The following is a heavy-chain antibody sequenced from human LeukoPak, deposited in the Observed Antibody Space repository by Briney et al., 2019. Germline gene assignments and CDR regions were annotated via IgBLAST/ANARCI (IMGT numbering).Heavy chain of an antibody. Sequence: SETLSLTCAVSGGSISSGGYSWSWIRQPPGKGLEWIGYIYHSGSTYYNPSLKSRVTISVDRSKNQFSLKLSSVTAADTAVYYCASSGYSGYDWSFDYWGQGTLVTVSS. CDR3: ASSGYSGYDWSFDY. CDR1: GGSISSGGYS. CDR2: IYHSGST. V-gene: IGHV4-30-2*01. J-gene: IGHJ4*02. D-gene: IGHD5-12*01.